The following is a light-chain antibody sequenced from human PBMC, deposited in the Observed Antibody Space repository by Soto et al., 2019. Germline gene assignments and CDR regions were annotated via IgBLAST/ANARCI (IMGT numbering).Light chain of an antibody. Sequence: EIVLTQSPATLSLSPGESATLSCRASQNIDKNYLAWFQHKPGQAPSLLIYDASMRATGVPDRFSGSGSGTDFTLTVSRLEPEDFAVFYCQQYVHSPLTFGGGTKVDIK. V-gene: IGKV3-20*01. CDR3: QQYVHSPLT. CDR2: DAS. CDR1: QNIDKNY. J-gene: IGKJ4*01.